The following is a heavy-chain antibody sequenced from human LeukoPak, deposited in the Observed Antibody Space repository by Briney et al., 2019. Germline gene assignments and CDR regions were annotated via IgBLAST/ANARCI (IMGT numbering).Heavy chain of an antibody. J-gene: IGHJ6*02. Sequence: KASETLSLTCTVSGGSISSYYWSWIRQPPGKGLEWIGYIYYSGSTNYNPSLKSRVTISVDTSKNQFSLKLSSVTAADTAVYYCARVSRMVVRGYIGDYYYGMDVXGQGTTVTVSS. D-gene: IGHD3-10*01. V-gene: IGHV4-59*01. CDR1: GGSISSYY. CDR3: ARVSRMVVRGYIGDYYYGMDV. CDR2: IYYSGST.